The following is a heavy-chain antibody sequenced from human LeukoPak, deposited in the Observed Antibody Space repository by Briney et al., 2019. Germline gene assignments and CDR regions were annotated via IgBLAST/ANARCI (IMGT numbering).Heavy chain of an antibody. CDR2: IWSDKSNR. Sequence: GGSLRLSCAASGFIFSHHAMHWVRQAPGKGLEWVAVIWSDKSNRFYADSVRGRFTISRDDSRKTVYLQMEGMTAEDTAIYYCAKDAQRGFDYSNSLEYWGQGALVTVAS. D-gene: IGHD4-11*01. CDR1: GFIFSHHA. CDR3: AKDAQRGFDYSNSLEY. V-gene: IGHV3-33*06. J-gene: IGHJ4*02.